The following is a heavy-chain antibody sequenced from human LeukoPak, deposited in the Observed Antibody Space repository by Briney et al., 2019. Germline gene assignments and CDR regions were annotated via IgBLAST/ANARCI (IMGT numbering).Heavy chain of an antibody. J-gene: IGHJ4*02. D-gene: IGHD3-10*01. Sequence: PGGSLRLSCAASGFTFSSYEMNWVRQAPGKGLEWVSYISSSGSTIYYADSVKGRFTISRDNAKNSLYLQMNSLRAEDTAVYYCAKDKITMVRGVISPFDYWGQGTLVTVSS. V-gene: IGHV3-48*03. CDR1: GFTFSSYE. CDR3: AKDKITMVRGVISPFDY. CDR2: ISSSGSTI.